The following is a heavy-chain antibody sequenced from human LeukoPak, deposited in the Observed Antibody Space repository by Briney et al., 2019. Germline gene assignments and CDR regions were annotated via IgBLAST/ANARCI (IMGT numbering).Heavy chain of an antibody. J-gene: IGHJ3*02. CDR2: ISDSGDST. Sequence: GGSLRLSCAASGFTFSTYAMSWVRQAPGRGLEWVSSISDSGDSTYYADSVRGRFTISRDNSKNTLYLQMMSLRAEDTAVYFCAKNQVDDFWSGRSNDAFDIWGQGTMVTLSS. CDR3: AKNQVDDFWSGRSNDAFDI. D-gene: IGHD3-3*01. V-gene: IGHV3-23*01. CDR1: GFTFSTYA.